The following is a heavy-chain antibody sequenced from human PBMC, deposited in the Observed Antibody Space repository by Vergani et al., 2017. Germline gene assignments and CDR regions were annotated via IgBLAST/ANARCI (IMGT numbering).Heavy chain of an antibody. Sequence: QVQLVESGGGLVKPGGSLRLSCAASGFSFSDHYMTWIRQAPGKGLEWVSYISNSGNTIEYADSVKGRFSISRDNAKSSLFLQMDSLRAEDTAVYYCAKGQGGMVRVYMDVWGKGTTVTVSS. J-gene: IGHJ6*03. CDR1: GFSFSDHY. V-gene: IGHV3-11*01. CDR3: AKGQGGMVRVYMDV. CDR2: ISNSGNTI. D-gene: IGHD3-10*01.